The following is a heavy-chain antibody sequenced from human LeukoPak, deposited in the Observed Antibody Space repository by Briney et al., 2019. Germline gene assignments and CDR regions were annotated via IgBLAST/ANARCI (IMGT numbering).Heavy chain of an antibody. CDR2: ISSSGSTI. CDR1: GFTFSDYY. Sequence: PGGSLRLSCAASGFTFSDYYMSWIRQAPGKGLEWVSYISSSGSTIYYADSVKGRFTISRDNAKNSLYLQMNSLRAEDTAVYYCAPELGGPAPYYYYGMDVWGQGTTVTVSS. CDR3: APELGGPAPYYYYGMDV. V-gene: IGHV3-11*01. J-gene: IGHJ6*02. D-gene: IGHD3-3*02.